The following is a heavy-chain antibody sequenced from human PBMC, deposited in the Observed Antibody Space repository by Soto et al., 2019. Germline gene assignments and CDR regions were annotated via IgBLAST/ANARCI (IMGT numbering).Heavy chain of an antibody. V-gene: IGHV3-33*06. Sequence: QVQLVESGGTVVQPGRSLRLSCAASGFTFSSYGMHWVRQAPGKGLEWVAIIWYDGSNKYYADSVKGRFTISRDNSKNTLYLQKNSPRAEDTAVYYCAKDEDLVVVEDTTTNGGYFHYWGQLTLVTVSS. CDR2: IWYDGSNK. J-gene: IGHJ4*02. D-gene: IGHD2-15*01. CDR3: AKDEDLVVVEDTTTNGGYFHY. CDR1: GFTFSSYG.